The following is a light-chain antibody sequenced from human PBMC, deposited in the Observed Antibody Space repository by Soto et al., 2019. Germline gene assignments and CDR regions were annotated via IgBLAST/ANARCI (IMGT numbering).Light chain of an antibody. J-gene: IGKJ2*01. CDR1: QSVSSY. CDR3: QQRSNWPYT. V-gene: IGKV3-11*01. CDR2: DAS. Sequence: EIVLTQSPATLSLSPGERATLSCRASQSVSSYLAWYQQKPGQAPSLLIYDASNRAPGIPARFSGSGSGTDFTLTISSLETEDCAVYYCQQRSNWPYTFGQGTKLEIK.